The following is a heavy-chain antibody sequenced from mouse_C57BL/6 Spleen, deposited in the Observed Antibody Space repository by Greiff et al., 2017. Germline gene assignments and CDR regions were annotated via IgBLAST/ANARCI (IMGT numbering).Heavy chain of an antibody. CDR3: ARSGYYDGSSYFGY. D-gene: IGHD1-1*01. CDR1: GYTFTSYW. J-gene: IGHJ2*01. V-gene: IGHV1-69*01. Sequence: VQLQQPGAELVMPGASVKLSCKASGYTFTSYWMHWVKQRPGQGLEWIGEIDPSDSYTNYNQKFKGKSTLTLDKSSSTAYMQLSSLTSEDSAVYYCARSGYYDGSSYFGYWGQGTTLTVSS. CDR2: IDPSDSYT.